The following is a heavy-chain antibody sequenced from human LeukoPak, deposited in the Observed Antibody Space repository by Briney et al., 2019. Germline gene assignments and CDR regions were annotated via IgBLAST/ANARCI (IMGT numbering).Heavy chain of an antibody. J-gene: IGHJ3*02. D-gene: IGHD3-22*01. CDR3: ARGSGGYYYDSSGYETFDI. V-gene: IGHV4-34*01. CDR1: GGPFSGYY. Sequence: NPSETLSLTCAVYGGPFSGYYWSWIRQPPGKGLEWIGEVNHSGSTNYNPSLKSRVTISVDTSKNQFSLKLSSVTAADTAVYYCARGSGGYYYDSSGYETFDIWGQGTMVTVSS. CDR2: VNHSGST.